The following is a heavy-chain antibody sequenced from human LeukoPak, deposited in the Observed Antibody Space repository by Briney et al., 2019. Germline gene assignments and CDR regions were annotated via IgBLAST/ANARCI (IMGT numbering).Heavy chain of an antibody. V-gene: IGHV3-74*01. CDR3: ARVHQWLDAFDI. D-gene: IGHD5-24*01. Sequence: GGSLRLSCAASGFTFSSYWMHWVRQAPGKGLVWVSRINSDGSSTSYADSVKGRFTISRDNAKNTLYLQMNSLRAEDTAVYYCARVHQWLDAFDIWGQGTTVTVSS. CDR1: GFTFSSYW. J-gene: IGHJ3*02. CDR2: INSDGSST.